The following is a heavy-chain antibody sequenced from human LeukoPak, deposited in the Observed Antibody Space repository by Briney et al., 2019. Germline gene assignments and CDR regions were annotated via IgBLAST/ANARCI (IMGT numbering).Heavy chain of an antibody. CDR1: GYTFTGYY. J-gene: IGHJ6*03. CDR3: ARGKTARVQLERREDYYYYYMDV. D-gene: IGHD1-1*01. CDR2: INPNSGGT. V-gene: IGHV1-2*02. Sequence: ASVKVSCKASGYTFTGYYMHWVRQAPGQGLEWMGWINPNSGGTKYAQKFQGRVTMTRDTSISTAYMELSSLRSEDTAVYYCARGKTARVQLERREDYYYYYMDVWGKGTTVTVSS.